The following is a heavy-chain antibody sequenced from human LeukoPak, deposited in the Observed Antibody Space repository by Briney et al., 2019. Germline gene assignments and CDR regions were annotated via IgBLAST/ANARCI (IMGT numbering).Heavy chain of an antibody. Sequence: GGSLRLSCAASGFTFSTYNMNWVRQAPGKGLEWVSFISSDSRIIYYADSVKGRFTVSRDNAKNSLYLQMNSLTDEDTAVYYCTRNPAGIGDYWGQGTLVTVSS. CDR3: TRNPAGIGDY. CDR1: GFTFSTYN. V-gene: IGHV3-48*02. J-gene: IGHJ4*02. D-gene: IGHD1-26*01. CDR2: ISSDSRII.